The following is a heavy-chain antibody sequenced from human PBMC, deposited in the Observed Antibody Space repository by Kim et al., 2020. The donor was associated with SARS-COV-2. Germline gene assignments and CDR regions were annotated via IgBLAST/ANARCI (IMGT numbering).Heavy chain of an antibody. D-gene: IGHD3-3*01. V-gene: IGHV1-46*01. J-gene: IGHJ6*02. Sequence: ASVKVSCKASGYTFTSYYMHWVRQAPGQGLEWMGIINPSGGSTSYAQKFQGRVTMTRDTSTSTVYMELSSLRSEDTAVYYCARDTHLPEWLLSDYYYGMDVWGQGTTVTVSS. CDR2: INPSGGST. CDR1: GYTFTSYY. CDR3: ARDTHLPEWLLSDYYYGMDV.